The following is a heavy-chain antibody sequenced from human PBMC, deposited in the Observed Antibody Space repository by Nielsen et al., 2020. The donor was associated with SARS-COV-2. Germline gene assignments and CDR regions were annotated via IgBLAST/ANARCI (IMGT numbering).Heavy chain of an antibody. V-gene: IGHV3-30-3*01. CDR1: GFTFSSYA. J-gene: IGHJ4*02. CDR2: ISYDGSNK. Sequence: GESLKISCAASGFTFSSYAMHWVRQAPGKGLEWVAVISYDGSNKYYADSVKGRFTISRDNSKNTLYLQMNSLRAEDTAVYYCARGTITMIVVVDYWGQGTLVTVSS. CDR3: ARGTITMIVVVDY. D-gene: IGHD3-22*01.